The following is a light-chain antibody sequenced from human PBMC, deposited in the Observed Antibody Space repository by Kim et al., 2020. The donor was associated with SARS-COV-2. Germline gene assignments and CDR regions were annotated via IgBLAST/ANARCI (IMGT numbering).Light chain of an antibody. Sequence: ASVGDRVIITCRASQGISSWLAWYQQRPGKAPNLVIYAATVLQSGVPSRFSGSGSGTNFTLTINSLQPEDSATYFCQQANSFPLTFGGGTKVDIK. CDR3: QQANSFPLT. CDR2: AAT. CDR1: QGISSW. V-gene: IGKV1-12*01. J-gene: IGKJ4*01.